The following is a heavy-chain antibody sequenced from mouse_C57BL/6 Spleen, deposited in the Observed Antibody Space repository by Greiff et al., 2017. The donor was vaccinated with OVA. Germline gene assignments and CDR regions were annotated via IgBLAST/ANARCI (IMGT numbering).Heavy chain of an antibody. J-gene: IGHJ1*03. CDR2: IYPGSGST. Sequence: QVQLKQSGAELVKPGASVKMSCKASGYTFTSYWITWVKQRPGQGLEWIGDIYPGSGSTNYNEKFKSKATLTVDTSSSTAYMQLSSLTSEDSAVYYCARGGPHYYGSRRDWYFDVWGTGTTVTVSS. D-gene: IGHD1-1*01. V-gene: IGHV1-55*01. CDR3: ARGGPHYYGSRRDWYFDV. CDR1: GYTFTSYW.